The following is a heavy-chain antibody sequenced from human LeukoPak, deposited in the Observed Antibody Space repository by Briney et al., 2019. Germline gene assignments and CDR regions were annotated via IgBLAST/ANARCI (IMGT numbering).Heavy chain of an antibody. CDR1: GGSFSGYY. V-gene: IGHV4-34*01. J-gene: IGHJ3*02. Sequence: SETLSLTCAVYGGSFSGYYWSWIRQSPGKGLEWIGEINHSGSTNYNPSLKSRVTISVDTSKNQFSLKLSSVTAADTAVYYCARTRITIFGVVIPDAFDIWGQGTMVTVSS. D-gene: IGHD3-3*01. CDR3: ARTRITIFGVVIPDAFDI. CDR2: INHSGST.